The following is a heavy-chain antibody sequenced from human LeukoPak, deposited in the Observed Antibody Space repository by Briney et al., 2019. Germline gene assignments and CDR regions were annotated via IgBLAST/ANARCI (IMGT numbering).Heavy chain of an antibody. CDR3: ARHPGLLPLVDAFDI. V-gene: IGHV5-10-1*01. D-gene: IGHD1-1*01. CDR1: GYSFTSYW. Sequence: GESLRISCKGSGYSFTSYWISWVRQMPRKGLEWMGRIEPSDSCTNYSPSFQGHVTISADKSISTAYLQWSSLKASDTAMYYCARHPGLLPLVDAFDIWGQGTMVTVSS. J-gene: IGHJ3*02. CDR2: IEPSDSCT.